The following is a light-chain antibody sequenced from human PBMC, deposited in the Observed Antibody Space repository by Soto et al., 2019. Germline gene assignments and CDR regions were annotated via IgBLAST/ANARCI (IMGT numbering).Light chain of an antibody. Sequence: IEVTKSQGTMSFSPRASATLSCRASQSISSSYLAWYQQKPGQAPRLLIYGASNRATGIPDRFSGSGSGTDFTLTISRLEPEDFAVYYCQQYGRSGTFGQGTKVDI. J-gene: IGKJ1*01. CDR3: QQYGRSGT. CDR1: QSISSSY. CDR2: GAS. V-gene: IGKV3-20*01.